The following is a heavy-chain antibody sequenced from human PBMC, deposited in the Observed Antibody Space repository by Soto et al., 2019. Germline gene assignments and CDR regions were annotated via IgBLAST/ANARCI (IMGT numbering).Heavy chain of an antibody. Sequence: ASVKVSCKASGYTFTSYGISWVRQAPGQGLEWMGWISAYNGNTNYAQKLQGRVTMTTDTSTSTAYLELRSLRSDDTAVYYCARDLAWFGELLYRDYYYYGMDVWGQGTTVTVSS. D-gene: IGHD3-10*01. CDR2: ISAYNGNT. J-gene: IGHJ6*02. CDR1: GYTFTSYG. V-gene: IGHV1-18*01. CDR3: ARDLAWFGELLYRDYYYYGMDV.